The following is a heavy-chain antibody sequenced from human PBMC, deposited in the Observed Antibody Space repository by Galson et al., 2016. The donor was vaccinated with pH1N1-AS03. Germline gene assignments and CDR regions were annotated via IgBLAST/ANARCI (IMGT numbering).Heavy chain of an antibody. V-gene: IGHV1-69*13. CDR2: DSPIFVRV. Sequence: SVKVSCKALGGTFDNYAISWVRQAPGQGLEWMGGDSPIFVRVNSAQKFTGRVTITAAVFTKTAYMYLTSLRSEDTAVYYCASASDREILDYYNGMDVWGQGTTVTVSS. D-gene: IGHD2/OR15-2a*01. CDR3: ASASDREILDYYNGMDV. J-gene: IGHJ6*02. CDR1: GGTFDNYA.